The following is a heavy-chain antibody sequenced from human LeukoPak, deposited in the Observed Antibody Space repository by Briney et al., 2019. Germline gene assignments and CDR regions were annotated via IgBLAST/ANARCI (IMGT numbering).Heavy chain of an antibody. Sequence: SETLSLTCTVSGGSISRSTYYWGWIRQPPGKGLEWIGEINHSGSTNYNPSLKSRVTISVDTSKNQFSLKLSSVTAADTAVYYCARPSGSGSYYHYYYYMDVWGKGTTVTISS. CDR3: ARPSGSGSYYHYYYYMDV. D-gene: IGHD3-10*01. CDR2: INHSGST. V-gene: IGHV4-39*07. J-gene: IGHJ6*03. CDR1: GGSISRSTYY.